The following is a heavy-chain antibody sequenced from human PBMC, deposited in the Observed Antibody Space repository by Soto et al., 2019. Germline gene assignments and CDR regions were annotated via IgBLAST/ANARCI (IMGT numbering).Heavy chain of an antibody. CDR2: ISQDGTDT. Sequence: PGGSLSLSCGTSGITFSRCLMSWVRQAPGKWLEWVASISQDGTDTDYVDSVKGRFAISRDNPKNSLYLQMNSLRADDTAVYYCARDLLSYGDYAQTYWYFDLCGGGSRVTVSS. CDR1: GITFSRCL. D-gene: IGHD4-17*01. CDR3: ARDLLSYGDYAQTYWYFDL. J-gene: IGHJ2*01. V-gene: IGHV3-7*01.